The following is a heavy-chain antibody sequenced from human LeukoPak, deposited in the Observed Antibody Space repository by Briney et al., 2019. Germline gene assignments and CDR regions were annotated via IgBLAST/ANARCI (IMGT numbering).Heavy chain of an antibody. D-gene: IGHD3-10*01. CDR3: ARCGSGSYYRSFDY. CDR2: IYPDDSDI. V-gene: IGHV5-51*01. CDR1: GYRFTDYW. J-gene: IGHJ4*02. Sequence: GESLKISCKGSGYRFTDYWIGWVRQMPGKGLECMGIIYPDDSDIRYSPSFQGQVTISADKSVSTAYLQWSSLKASDTAMYYCARCGSGSYYRSFDYWGQGTLVTVSS.